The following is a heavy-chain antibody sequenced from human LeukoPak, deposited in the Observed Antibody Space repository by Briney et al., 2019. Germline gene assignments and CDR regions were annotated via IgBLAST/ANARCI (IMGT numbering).Heavy chain of an antibody. V-gene: IGHV1-2*02. CDR2: INPNSGGT. J-gene: IGHJ4*02. CDR3: ARLPYGSGSSFDY. CDR1: GYTFVNYG. D-gene: IGHD3-10*01. Sequence: GASVKVSWKASGYTFVNYGLIWVRQAPGQGLEWMGWINPNSGGTIYAQKFQGRVTMTRDTSTNTTYMELGRLRTDDTAVYYCARLPYGSGSSFDYWGQGTLVTVSS.